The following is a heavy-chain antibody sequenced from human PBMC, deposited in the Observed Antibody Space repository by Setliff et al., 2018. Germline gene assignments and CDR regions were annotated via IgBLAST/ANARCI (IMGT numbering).Heavy chain of an antibody. CDR1: GGSFSGYY. CDR2: INHSGST. V-gene: IGHV4-34*01. J-gene: IGHJ6*03. Sequence: SETLSLTCAVYGGSFSGYYWSWIRQPPGKGLEWIGEINHSGSTNDNPSLKSRVTMSVDTSKNQFSLKLSSVTAADTAVYYCARAGYIYYYYYMDAWGKGTTVTVSS. D-gene: IGHD5-18*01. CDR3: ARAGYIYYYYYMDA.